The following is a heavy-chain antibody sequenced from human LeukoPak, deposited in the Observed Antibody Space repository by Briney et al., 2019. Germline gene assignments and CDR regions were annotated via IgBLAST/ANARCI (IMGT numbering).Heavy chain of an antibody. D-gene: IGHD6-19*01. J-gene: IGHJ6*02. CDR1: GFTFSTYD. Sequence: GGSLSLSCAASGFTFSTYDMHWVRQATGKGLEWVSTVTTAGDTYYPGSVKGRFTISREDGKNSLYLQMNSLRAGDTAVYYCARGWYSIAWYTASPYSMDIWGQGTTVTVSS. V-gene: IGHV3-13*01. CDR2: VTTAGDT. CDR3: ARGWYSIAWYTASPYSMDI.